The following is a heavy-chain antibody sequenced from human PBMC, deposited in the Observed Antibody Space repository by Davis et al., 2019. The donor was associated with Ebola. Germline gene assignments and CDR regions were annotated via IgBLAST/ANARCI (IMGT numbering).Heavy chain of an antibody. CDR1: GFTFSNYW. J-gene: IGHJ4*02. CDR3: ALRPQTGRYFDY. CDR2: IKSDDSST. Sequence: HTGGSLRLSCAASGFTFSNYWMHWVRQAPGKGLVWVSHIKSDDSSTNYADSVKGRFTISRDNSRNTLYLQMNSLRVEDTARYYCALRPQTGRYFDYWGQGTLVTVSS. V-gene: IGHV3-74*01.